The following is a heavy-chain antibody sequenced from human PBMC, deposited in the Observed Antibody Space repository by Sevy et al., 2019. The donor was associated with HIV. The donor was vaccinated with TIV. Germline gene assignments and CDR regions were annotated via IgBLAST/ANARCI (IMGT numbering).Heavy chain of an antibody. CDR1: GGTFSSYA. J-gene: IGHJ6*02. CDR3: ARDYSKAYYGSGSYYYGMDV. Sequence: ASVKVSCKASGGTFSSYAISWVRQAPGQGLEWMGGIIPIFGTANYAQKFQGRVTITAAESTSTAYMELSSLRSEDTAVYYCARDYSKAYYGSGSYYYGMDVWGQGTTVTVSS. V-gene: IGHV1-69*13. CDR2: IIPIFGTA. D-gene: IGHD3-10*01.